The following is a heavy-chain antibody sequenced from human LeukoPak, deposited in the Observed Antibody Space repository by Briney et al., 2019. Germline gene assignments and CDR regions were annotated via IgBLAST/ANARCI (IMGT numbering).Heavy chain of an antibody. V-gene: IGHV3-23*01. CDR1: GFTFSSYA. J-gene: IGHJ3*02. D-gene: IGHD2-15*01. CDR2: IIGSGGST. Sequence: GGCLRLSCAASGFTFSSYAMSWVRQAPGKGLEWVSAIIGSGGSTYYADSVKGRFTISRDNSKNTLYLQMNSLRAEDTAVYYCAKDRIDGYCSGGSCYLWEGAFDIWGQGTMVTVSS. CDR3: AKDRIDGYCSGGSCYLWEGAFDI.